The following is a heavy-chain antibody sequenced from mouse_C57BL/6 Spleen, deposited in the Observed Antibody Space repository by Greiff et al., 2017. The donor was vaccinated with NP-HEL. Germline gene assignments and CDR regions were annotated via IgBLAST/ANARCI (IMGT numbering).Heavy chain of an antibody. Sequence: LQQSGPELVKPGASVKISCKASGYAFSSSWMNWVKQRPGKGLEWIGRIYPGDGDTNYNGKFKGKATLTADKSSSTAYMQRSSLTSEDSAVYFCAREVPSPRYFDVWGTGTTVTVSS. V-gene: IGHV1-82*01. CDR1: GYAFSSSW. CDR2: IYPGDGDT. CDR3: AREVPSPRYFDV. J-gene: IGHJ1*03. D-gene: IGHD6-1*01.